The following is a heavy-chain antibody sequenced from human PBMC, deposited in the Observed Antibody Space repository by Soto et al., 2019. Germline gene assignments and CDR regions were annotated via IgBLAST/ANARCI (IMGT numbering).Heavy chain of an antibody. Sequence: GGSLRLSCAASGFTFSSYSMNWVRQAPGKGLEWVSSISSSSSYIYYADSVKGRFTISRDNAKNSLYLQMNSLRAEDTAVYYCARVDYDFWSGYYAGPLDYWGQGTLVTVSS. CDR3: ARVDYDFWSGYYAGPLDY. CDR2: ISSSSSYI. CDR1: GFTFSSYS. J-gene: IGHJ4*02. D-gene: IGHD3-3*01. V-gene: IGHV3-21*01.